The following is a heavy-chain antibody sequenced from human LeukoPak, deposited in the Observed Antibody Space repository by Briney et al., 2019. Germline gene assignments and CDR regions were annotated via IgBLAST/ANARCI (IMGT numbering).Heavy chain of an antibody. J-gene: IGHJ4*02. CDR2: ISYDGSNK. CDR1: GFTFSSYG. CDR3: AKDSAVAGKDY. V-gene: IGHV3-30*18. Sequence: GSLRLSCAASGFTFSSYGMHWVRQAPGKGLEWVAVISYDGSNKYYADSVKGRFTISRDNSKNTLYLQMNSLRAEDTAVYYCAKDSAVAGKDYWGQGTLVTVSS. D-gene: IGHD6-19*01.